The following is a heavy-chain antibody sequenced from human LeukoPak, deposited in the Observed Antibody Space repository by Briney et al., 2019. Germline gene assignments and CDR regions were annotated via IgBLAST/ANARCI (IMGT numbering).Heavy chain of an antibody. J-gene: IGHJ4*02. CDR2: ISGSGGST. Sequence: GGTLRLSCAASGFTFSSYGMSWVRQAPGKGLEWVSAISGSGGSTYYADSVKGRFTLSRDNSKNTLYLQMNSLRAEDTAVYYCAKLLWFGELSLDYWGQGTLVTVSS. D-gene: IGHD3-10*01. V-gene: IGHV3-23*01. CDR3: AKLLWFGELSLDY. CDR1: GFTFSSYG.